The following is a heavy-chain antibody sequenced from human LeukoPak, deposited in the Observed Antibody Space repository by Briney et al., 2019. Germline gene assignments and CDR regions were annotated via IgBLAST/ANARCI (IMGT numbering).Heavy chain of an antibody. Sequence: SSETLSLTCTVSGGSISSSSYYWGWIRQPPGKGLEWIGSIYYSGSTYYNPSLKSRVTISVDTSKNQFPLKLSSVTAADTAVYYCARAYSSSWYLRAFDIWGQGTMVTVSS. V-gene: IGHV4-39*06. D-gene: IGHD6-13*01. CDR3: ARAYSSSWYLRAFDI. CDR2: IYYSGST. J-gene: IGHJ3*02. CDR1: GGSISSSSYY.